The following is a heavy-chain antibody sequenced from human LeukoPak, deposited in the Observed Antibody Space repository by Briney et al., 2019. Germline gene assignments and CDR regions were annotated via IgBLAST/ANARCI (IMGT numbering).Heavy chain of an antibody. CDR2: IGTAGNT. Sequence: GGSLRLSCAASGFTFSSHDMHWVRQPTGKGLEWVSVIGTAGNTYYTDSVKGRFTISRENAKNSLYLQMDNLRAEDTAVYYCARGPKNYYDSSGYGYWGQGTLVTVSS. J-gene: IGHJ4*02. V-gene: IGHV3-13*01. CDR1: GFTFSSHD. D-gene: IGHD3-22*01. CDR3: ARGPKNYYDSSGYGY.